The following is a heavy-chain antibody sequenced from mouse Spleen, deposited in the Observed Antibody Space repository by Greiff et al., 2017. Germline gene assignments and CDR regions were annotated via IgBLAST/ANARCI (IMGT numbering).Heavy chain of an antibody. CDR3: ATMVKRDWFAY. J-gene: IGHJ3*01. Sequence: VQLQQSGAELVRPGTSVKVSCKASGYAFTNYLIEWVKQRPGQGLEWIGVINPGSGGTNYNEKFKGKATLTADKSSSTAYMQLSSLTSEDSAVYFCATMVKRDWFAYWGQGTLVTVSA. CDR1: GYAFTNYL. V-gene: IGHV1-54*01. CDR2: INPGSGGT. D-gene: IGHD2-2*01.